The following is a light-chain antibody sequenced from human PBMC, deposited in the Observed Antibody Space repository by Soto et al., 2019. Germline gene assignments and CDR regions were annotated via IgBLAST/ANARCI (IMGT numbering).Light chain of an antibody. J-gene: IGKJ4*01. V-gene: IGKV1-33*01. CDR3: QHYDNLPLT. CDR2: DAS. Sequence: DIQMTQSPSSLSASVGDRVTITCQASQDISNYLNWYQQKPGKAPKLLIYDASNLATGVPSRFRGSGSGTDFTFTTSSLQPEDIAAYYGQHYDNLPLTFGGGTKVEIK. CDR1: QDISNY.